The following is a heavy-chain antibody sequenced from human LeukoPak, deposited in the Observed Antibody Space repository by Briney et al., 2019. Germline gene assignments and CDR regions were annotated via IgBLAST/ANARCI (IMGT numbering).Heavy chain of an antibody. J-gene: IGHJ4*02. CDR1: GFTVSSNY. V-gene: IGHV3-66*01. Sequence: GGSLRLSCAASGFTVSSNYMSWVRQAPGKGLEWVSVIYSGGSTYYADSVKGRFTISRDNSKNTLYLQMNSLRAEDTAVYYCAKDYYDSSGPDYWGQGTLVTVSS. CDR3: AKDYYDSSGPDY. D-gene: IGHD3-22*01. CDR2: IYSGGST.